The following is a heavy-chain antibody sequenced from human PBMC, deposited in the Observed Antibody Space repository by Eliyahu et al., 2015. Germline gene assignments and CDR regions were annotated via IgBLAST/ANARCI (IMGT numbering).Heavy chain of an antibody. J-gene: IGHJ6*02. D-gene: IGHD3-3*01. CDR2: IVVGSGNT. CDR3: AAGRFWEGMDV. V-gene: IGHV1-58*01. CDR1: GFTFTSSA. Sequence: HMQLVQSGPEVKKPGTSVKVSCKASGFTFTSSAVQWVRQARGQRLEWIGWIVVGSGNTNYAQKFQERVTITRDMSTSTAYMELSSLRSEDTAVYYCAAGRFWEGMDVWGQGTTVTVSS.